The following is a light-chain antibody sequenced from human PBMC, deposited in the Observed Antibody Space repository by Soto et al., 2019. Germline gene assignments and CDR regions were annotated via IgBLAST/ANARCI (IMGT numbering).Light chain of an antibody. Sequence: QSVLTQPPSVSAAPGQKVTISCSGSSSNIGNNYVSWYQQFPGTAPKLLIYDNNKRPSGIPDRFSGSKSATSATLGITGLQTGDEADYYCGTWDDSPTDMVLGGGTKLTVL. V-gene: IGLV1-51*01. J-gene: IGLJ2*01. CDR1: SSNIGNNY. CDR3: GTWDDSPTDMV. CDR2: DNN.